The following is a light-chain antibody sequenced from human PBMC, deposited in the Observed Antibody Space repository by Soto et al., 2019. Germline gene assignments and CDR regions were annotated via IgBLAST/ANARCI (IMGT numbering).Light chain of an antibody. J-gene: IGKJ5*01. V-gene: IGKV1-33*01. CDR1: QGISSY. CDR3: QQYENLPIT. CDR2: DAS. Sequence: DIQLTQSPSFLSASVGDRVTITCRASQGISSYLAWYQQKPGKAPKLLIYDASNLETGVPPRFSGSGSGTDFTFTISSLQAEDIATYYCQQYENLPITFGQGTRLEIK.